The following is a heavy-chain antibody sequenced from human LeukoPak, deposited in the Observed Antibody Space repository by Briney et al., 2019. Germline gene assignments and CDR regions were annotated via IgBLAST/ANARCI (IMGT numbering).Heavy chain of an antibody. J-gene: IGHJ3*02. CDR3: AKDRYPQWLLLPYAFDI. CDR2: IYYSGST. V-gene: IGHV4-59*01. Sequence: SETLSLTCTVSGGSISSYYWSWIRQPPGKGLEWIGYIYYSGSTNYNPSLKSRVTISVKTSKNQFSLKLRSVTAADTAVYYCAKDRYPQWLLLPYAFDIWGQGTTVTVSS. CDR1: GGSISSYY. D-gene: IGHD3-22*01.